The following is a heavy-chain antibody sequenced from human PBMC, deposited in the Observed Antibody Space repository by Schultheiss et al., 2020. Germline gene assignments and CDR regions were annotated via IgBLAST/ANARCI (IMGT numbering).Heavy chain of an antibody. Sequence: SETLSLTCAVYGGSFSGYYWSWIRQPPGKGLEWIGEIYHSGSTNYNPSLKSRVTISVDKSKNQFSLKLSSVTAADTAVYYCARGWDGDYWGQGTLVTVSS. J-gene: IGHJ4*02. D-gene: IGHD1-26*01. CDR2: IYHSGST. V-gene: IGHV4-34*01. CDR3: ARGWDGDY. CDR1: GGSFSGYY.